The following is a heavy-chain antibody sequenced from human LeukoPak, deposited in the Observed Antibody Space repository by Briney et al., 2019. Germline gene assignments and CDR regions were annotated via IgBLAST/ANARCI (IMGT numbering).Heavy chain of an antibody. CDR2: ILYSGRT. V-gene: IGHV4-59*12. Sequence: PSETLSLTCSVSGGSITSYSWTWIRQPPGKGLEWIGYILYSGRTDYNPSLKTRVTISVDTSKNQVALKLSSVTAADTAVYYCATVDVTIGRDSWGQGTLVTVCS. CDR3: ATVDVTIGRDS. D-gene: IGHD4-17*01. CDR1: GGSITSYS. J-gene: IGHJ4*02.